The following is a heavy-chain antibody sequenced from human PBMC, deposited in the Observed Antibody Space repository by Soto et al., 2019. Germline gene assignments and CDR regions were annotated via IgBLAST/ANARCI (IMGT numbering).Heavy chain of an antibody. D-gene: IGHD5-18*01. Sequence: GGSLRLSCAASGFTFISYSMNWVLQAPGKGLEWVSYISSSSSTIYYADSVKGRFTISRDNAKNSLYLQMNSLRAEDTAVYYCARDSGYSYGPFDYWGEGALVTVSS. J-gene: IGHJ4*02. CDR1: GFTFISYS. V-gene: IGHV3-48*01. CDR3: ARDSGYSYGPFDY. CDR2: ISSSSSTI.